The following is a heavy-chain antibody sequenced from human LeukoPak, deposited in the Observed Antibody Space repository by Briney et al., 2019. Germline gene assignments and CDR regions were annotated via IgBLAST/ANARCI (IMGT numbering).Heavy chain of an antibody. CDR2: ISSSSSSYI. CDR3: ARGSFYYDILTGDT. CDR1: GFTFSSYS. J-gene: IGHJ4*02. D-gene: IGHD3-9*01. V-gene: IGHV3-21*01. Sequence: PGGSLRLSCAASGFTFSSYSMNWVRQAPGKGLEWVSSISSSSSSYIYYADSVKGRFTISRDNAKNSLYLQMNSLRAEDTAVYYCARGSFYYDILTGDTGGQGTLVTVSS.